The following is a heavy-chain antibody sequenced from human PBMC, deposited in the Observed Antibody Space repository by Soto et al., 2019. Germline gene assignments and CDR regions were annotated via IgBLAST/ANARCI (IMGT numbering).Heavy chain of an antibody. V-gene: IGHV1-46*01. CDR2: INPSGGST. Sequence: QVQLVQSGTEVKKPGASVMISCTAPGYTFTDFYMHWVRQAPGQGLEWMGVINPSGGSTDFAQNFQGRVTITRDTSTSTVYMELSSLRSEDTAVYYCARTTIAAASPFQHWGQGTLVTVSS. J-gene: IGHJ1*01. CDR1: GYTFTDFY. CDR3: ARTTIAAASPFQH. D-gene: IGHD6-25*01.